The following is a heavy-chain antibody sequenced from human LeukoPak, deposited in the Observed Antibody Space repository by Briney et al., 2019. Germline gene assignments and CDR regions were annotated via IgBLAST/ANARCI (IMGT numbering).Heavy chain of an antibody. CDR3: ARGEVIAD. D-gene: IGHD3-10*01. V-gene: IGHV3-53*01. CDR1: GFTFSSYW. J-gene: IGHJ4*02. CDR2: IYSGGST. Sequence: GGSLRLSCAASGFTFSSYWMSWVRQAPGKGLEWVSVIYSGGSTYYADSVKGRFTISRDNSKNTLYLQMNSLRAEDTAVYYCARGEVIADWGQGTLVTVSS.